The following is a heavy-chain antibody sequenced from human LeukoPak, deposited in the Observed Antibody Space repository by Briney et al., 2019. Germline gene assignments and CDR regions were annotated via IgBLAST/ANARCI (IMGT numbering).Heavy chain of an antibody. CDR2: ISDSGGST. CDR1: GFTFSSYA. J-gene: IGHJ4*02. D-gene: IGHD2-2*01. Sequence: GGSLRLSCAASGFTFSSYAMSWVRQAPGKGLEWVSAISDSGGSTYYADSVKGRFTISRDNSKNTVYLQRNSLRAEDTAVYYCAKDRRGCSGTSCYYRFDYWGQGTLVTVSS. V-gene: IGHV3-23*01. CDR3: AKDRRGCSGTSCYYRFDY.